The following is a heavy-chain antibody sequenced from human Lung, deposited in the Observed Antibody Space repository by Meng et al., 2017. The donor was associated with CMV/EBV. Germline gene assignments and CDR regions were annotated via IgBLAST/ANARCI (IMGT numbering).Heavy chain of an antibody. V-gene: IGHV1-69*02. CDR3: AINIVVVPAADFHYYYGMDV. Sequence: SVXVSXXASGGTFSSYTISWVRQAPGQGLEWMGRIIPILGIANYAQKFQGRVTITADKSTSAAYMELSSLRSEDTAVYYCAINIVVVPAADFHYYYGMDVWGQGXTVTVSS. CDR1: GGTFSSYT. D-gene: IGHD2-2*01. CDR2: IIPILGIA. J-gene: IGHJ6*02.